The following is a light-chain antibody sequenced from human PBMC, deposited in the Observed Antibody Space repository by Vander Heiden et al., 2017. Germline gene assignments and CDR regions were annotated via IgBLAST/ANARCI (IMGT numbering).Light chain of an antibody. CDR1: ESIVRW. CDR2: DAS. V-gene: IGKV1-5*01. CDR3: QQYNGYFKT. Sequence: DIQVTQSPSTLSASVGDTVTITCRASESIVRWLAWYQQKPGKAPKLLIYDASSLERGVPSRFSGSGFGTEFTLTISSLEPDDFATYYCQQYNGYFKTFGQGTKLEIK. J-gene: IGKJ2*01.